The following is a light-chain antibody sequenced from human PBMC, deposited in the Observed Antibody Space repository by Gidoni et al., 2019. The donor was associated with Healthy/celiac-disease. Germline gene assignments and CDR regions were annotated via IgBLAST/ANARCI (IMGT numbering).Light chain of an antibody. CDR1: QSISSW. V-gene: IGKV1-5*01. CDR2: DAS. CDR3: QQYNSYSART. J-gene: IGKJ1*01. Sequence: DIQITQSPSTLSASVGDRVTITCRASQSISSWLAWYQQKPGKAPKLLIYDASSLESGVPSRFNGSGSGTEFTLTISSLQPDDFATYYCQQYNSYSARTFGQGTKVEIK.